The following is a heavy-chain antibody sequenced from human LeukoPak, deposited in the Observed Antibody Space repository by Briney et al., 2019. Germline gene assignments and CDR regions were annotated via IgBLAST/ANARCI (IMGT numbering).Heavy chain of an antibody. CDR1: GYTFTSYY. D-gene: IGHD3-22*01. CDR3: ARDRLYYESSGNFDY. J-gene: IGHJ4*02. CDR2: INPSGGST. V-gene: IGHV1-46*01. Sequence: ASVKVSCKASGYTFTSYYMHWVRQAPGQGLEWMGIINPSGGSTSYAQKFQGKVTMNRDTSTSTVYMELSSLRSEDTAVYYCARDRLYYESSGNFDYWGQGTLVTVSS.